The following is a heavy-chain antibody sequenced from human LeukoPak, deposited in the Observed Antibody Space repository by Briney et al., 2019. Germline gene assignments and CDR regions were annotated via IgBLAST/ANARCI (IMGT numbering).Heavy chain of an antibody. CDR3: ARRGYTYGWGWFDP. CDR1: GGSFSDYY. CDR2: INHSGST. J-gene: IGHJ5*02. V-gene: IGHV4-34*01. Sequence: SETLSLTCGVYGGSFSDYYWSWIRQPPGKGLEWIGEINHSGSTNYNPSLKSRVTISVDTSKNQFSLKVNSVAAADTAVYYCARRGYTYGWGWFDPWGQGTLVTVSS. D-gene: IGHD5-18*01.